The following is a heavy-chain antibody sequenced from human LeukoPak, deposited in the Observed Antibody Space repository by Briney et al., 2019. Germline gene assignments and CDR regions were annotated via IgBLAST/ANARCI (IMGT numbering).Heavy chain of an antibody. J-gene: IGHJ4*02. CDR1: GFTFSSYA. CDR3: AKDLVSRDYDIYDY. CDR2: ISGSGGST. V-gene: IGHV3-23*01. D-gene: IGHD3-9*01. Sequence: GGSLRLSCAASGFTFSSYAMSWVRQAPGKGLEWVSAISGSGGSTYYADSVKGRFTTSRDNSKDTLYLQMNSLRAEDTAVYYCAKDLVSRDYDIYDYWGQGTLVTVSS.